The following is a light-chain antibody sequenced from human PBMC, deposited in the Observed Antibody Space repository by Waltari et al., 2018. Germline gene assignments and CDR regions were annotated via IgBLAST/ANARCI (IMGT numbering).Light chain of an antibody. J-gene: IGLJ1*01. V-gene: IGLV2-8*01. CDR2: EVN. CDR3: SSYAGSNNLV. Sequence: QSALTQPPSASGSTGQSVTISCTGTSSYVGRYKLLSWYQQHPGRAPKLMIYEVNQRPSGVPDRFSGSKSGNTASLTVSGLQAEDEADYYCSSYAGSNNLVFGTGTKVTVL. CDR1: SSYVGRYKL.